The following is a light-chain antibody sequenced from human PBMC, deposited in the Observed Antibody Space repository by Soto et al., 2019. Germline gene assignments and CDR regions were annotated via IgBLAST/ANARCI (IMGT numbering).Light chain of an antibody. J-gene: IGKJ1*01. Sequence: DIQMTQSPSSLSASLGDRVTITCQASQDIRYYLNWFQQKPGKAPKVLIYDASRLETGVPSRFSGSGSGTEFTLTISSLQPDDFATYYCQQYNNLERTFGQGTKVDI. CDR1: QDIRYY. CDR3: QQYNNLERT. CDR2: DAS. V-gene: IGKV1-33*01.